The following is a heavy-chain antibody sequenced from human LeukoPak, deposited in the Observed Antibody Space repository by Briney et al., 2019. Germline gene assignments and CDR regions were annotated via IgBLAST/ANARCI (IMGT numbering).Heavy chain of an antibody. CDR2: ISSSSSYI. CDR3: ARGSPTSLGSGWYLFEDDY. J-gene: IGHJ4*02. D-gene: IGHD6-19*01. Sequence: PGGSLRLSCAASGFTFSSYSMNWVRQAPGKGLEWVSSISSSSSYIYYADSVKGRFTISRDNAKNSLYLQMNSLRAEDTALYHCARGSPTSLGSGWYLFEDDYWGQGTLVTVSS. V-gene: IGHV3-21*04. CDR1: GFTFSSYS.